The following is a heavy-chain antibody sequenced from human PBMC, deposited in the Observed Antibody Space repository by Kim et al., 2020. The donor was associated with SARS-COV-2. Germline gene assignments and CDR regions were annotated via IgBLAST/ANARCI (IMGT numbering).Heavy chain of an antibody. D-gene: IGHD6-13*01. J-gene: IGHJ6*02. Sequence: SRVTISVDTSKNQFSLKLSSVTAADTAVYYCARSRWAAAGNDYYYYGMDVWGQGTTVTVSS. CDR3: ARSRWAAAGNDYYYYGMDV. V-gene: IGHV4-34*01.